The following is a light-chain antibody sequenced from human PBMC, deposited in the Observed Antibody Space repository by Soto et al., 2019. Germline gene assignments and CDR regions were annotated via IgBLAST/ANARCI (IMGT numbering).Light chain of an antibody. CDR2: LGS. J-gene: IGKJ4*01. CDR1: RSILGSSGYNY. V-gene: IGKV2-28*01. CDR3: EHGLAVPFT. Sequence: EIVLTQSPLSLPVTPGEPASISCRSSRSILGSSGYNYLNWYRQKPGQSPQLLIYLGSIRASVVPDRFSGSGSGTDFKLIISRVDAGDVVVDFCEHGLAVPFTFGGGTKVEI.